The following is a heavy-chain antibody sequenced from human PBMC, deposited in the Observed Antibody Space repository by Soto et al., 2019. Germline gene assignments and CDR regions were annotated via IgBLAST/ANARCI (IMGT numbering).Heavy chain of an antibody. CDR2: INHSGST. CDR3: ARRLYYDSSGFEGGGMDV. V-gene: IGHV4-34*01. J-gene: IGHJ6*02. D-gene: IGHD3-22*01. CDR1: GGSFSGYS. Sequence: PSETLSLTCAVYGGSFSGYSWTWLRQPPGTGLEWIGEINHSGSTNYNPSLKSRVTISVDTSKNQFSLKLSSVTAADTAVYYCARRLYYDSSGFEGGGMDVWGQGTTVTV.